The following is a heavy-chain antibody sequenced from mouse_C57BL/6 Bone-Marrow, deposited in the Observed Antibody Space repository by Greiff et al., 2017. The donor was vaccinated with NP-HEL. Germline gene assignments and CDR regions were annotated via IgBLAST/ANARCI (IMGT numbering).Heavy chain of an antibody. CDR2: ISSGGDYI. J-gene: IGHJ2*01. Sequence: EVQVVESGEGLVKPGGSLKLSCAASGFTFSSYAMSWVRQTPEKRLEWVAYISSGGDYIYYVDTVKGRFTISRDNARNTLYLQMSSLKSEDTAMYYCTRGLRRRGYFDYWGQGTTLTVSS. CDR3: TRGLRRRGYFDY. CDR1: GFTFSSYA. V-gene: IGHV5-9-1*02. D-gene: IGHD1-1*01.